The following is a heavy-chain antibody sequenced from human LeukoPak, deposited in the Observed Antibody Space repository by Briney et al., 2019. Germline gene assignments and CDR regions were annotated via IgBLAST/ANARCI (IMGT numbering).Heavy chain of an antibody. CDR3: ARDQDKYSSSPLDY. CDR1: GFTFSSYA. V-gene: IGHV3-23*01. J-gene: IGHJ4*02. Sequence: GGSLRLSCAASGFTFSSYAMSWVRQAPGKGLEWVSAISGSGGSTYYADSVKGRFTISRDNSKNTLYLQMNSLRAEDTAVYYCARDQDKYSSSPLDYWGQGTLVTVSS. CDR2: ISGSGGST. D-gene: IGHD6-13*01.